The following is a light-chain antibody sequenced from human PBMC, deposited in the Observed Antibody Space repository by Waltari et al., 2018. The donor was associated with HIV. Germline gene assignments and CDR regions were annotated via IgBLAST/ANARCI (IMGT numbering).Light chain of an antibody. J-gene: IGLJ2*01. V-gene: IGLV1-44*01. CDR2: SNN. Sequence: QSVLTQPPSASGTPGQRVTISCSGSSSNIGSNTVNWYQQLPGTAPKLLIYSNNHRPSGVPDRFSGSKSGTSASLAISGLQSEDEADYYCAAWDDSLNGPGVLFGGGTKLTVL. CDR1: SSNIGSNT. CDR3: AAWDDSLNGPGVL.